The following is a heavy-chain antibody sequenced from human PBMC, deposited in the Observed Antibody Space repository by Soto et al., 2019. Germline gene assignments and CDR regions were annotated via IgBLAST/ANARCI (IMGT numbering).Heavy chain of an antibody. Sequence: QVQLVQSGAEVKKPGASVKVSCKASGYTFTSYGISWVRQAPGQGLEWMGWVSPYNGNTNYAQKLQGRVTMTTDTXXXXXXXXXXXXXXXXXXXXXXXXXXXXXXXXXXYWGQGTLVTVSS. CDR2: VSPYNGNT. CDR1: GYTFTSYG. J-gene: IGHJ4*02. CDR3: XXXXXXXXXXXXY. V-gene: IGHV1-18*01.